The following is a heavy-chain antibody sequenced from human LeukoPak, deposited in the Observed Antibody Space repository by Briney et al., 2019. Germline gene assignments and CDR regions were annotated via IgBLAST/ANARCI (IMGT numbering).Heavy chain of an antibody. Sequence: ASETLSLTCAVYGGSFSGYYWSWIRQPPGKGLEWIGEINHSVSTNYNPSLKIRVTISVDTSKNQFSLKLSSVTAADTAVYYCARKSGYYGANDYWGQGTLVTVSS. CDR1: GGSFSGYY. CDR2: INHSVST. J-gene: IGHJ4*02. CDR3: ARKSGYYGANDY. V-gene: IGHV4-34*01. D-gene: IGHD3-3*01.